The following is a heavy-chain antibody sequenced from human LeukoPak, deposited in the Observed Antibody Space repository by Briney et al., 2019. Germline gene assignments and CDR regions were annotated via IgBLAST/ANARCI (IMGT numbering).Heavy chain of an antibody. Sequence: PGGSLRLSCAASGFTFSSYSMNWVRQAPGKGPEWVANIKQDGREKHYVDSVRGRFTISRDNAKSSLYLQMNSLRAEDTGLYYCTRDEAAATDWGQGTLVTVSS. CDR1: GFTFSSYS. V-gene: IGHV3-7*01. CDR2: IKQDGREK. J-gene: IGHJ4*02. CDR3: TRDEAAATD. D-gene: IGHD6-13*01.